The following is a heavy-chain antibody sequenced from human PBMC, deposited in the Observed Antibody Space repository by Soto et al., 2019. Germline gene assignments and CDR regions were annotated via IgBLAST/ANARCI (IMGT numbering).Heavy chain of an antibody. CDR3: ARESVKIFGVDVFDS. J-gene: IGHJ4*02. Sequence: AGGSLRLSCAVSGFSFSNYEMNWVRQAPGKGLEWVSYITSSGGTIYYADSVKGRFTISRDNAKNSLYLQMNSLRAEDTAVYYCARESVKIFGVDVFDSWGQGTLVTVSS. CDR2: ITSSGGTI. D-gene: IGHD3-3*01. CDR1: GFSFSNYE. V-gene: IGHV3-48*03.